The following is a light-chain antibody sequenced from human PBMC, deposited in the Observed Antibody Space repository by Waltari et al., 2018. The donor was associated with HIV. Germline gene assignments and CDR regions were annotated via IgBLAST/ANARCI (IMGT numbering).Light chain of an antibody. V-gene: IGKV2-28*01. CDR3: MQGSQTPFS. CDR2: LCS. J-gene: IGKJ2*03. Sequence: DIVMTQTPLSLPVTPGEPASISCRSSQSLLKSNGKNYLDWYLQKPGQSPQLLIYLCSKRASGVPNRCSGSGAGTDFTLKITRVETEDFGIYYCMQGSQTPFSFGQGTKLVVK. CDR1: QSLLKSNGKNY.